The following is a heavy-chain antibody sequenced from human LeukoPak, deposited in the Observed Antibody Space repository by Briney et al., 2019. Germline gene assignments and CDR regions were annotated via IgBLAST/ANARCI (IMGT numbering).Heavy chain of an antibody. CDR2: IYYSGST. CDR1: GGSISSSSYY. CDR3: ARQHYGSGSYYVDY. V-gene: IGHV4-39*01. D-gene: IGHD3-10*01. Sequence: PSETLSLTCTVSGGSISSSSYYWGWIRQPPGKGLEWIGNIYYSGSTYYNPSLKSRVTISVDTSKNQFSLKLSSVTAADTAVYYCARQHYGSGSYYVDYWGQGTLVTVSS. J-gene: IGHJ4*02.